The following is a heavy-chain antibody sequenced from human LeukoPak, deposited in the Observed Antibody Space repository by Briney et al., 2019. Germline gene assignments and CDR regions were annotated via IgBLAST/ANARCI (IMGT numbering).Heavy chain of an antibody. Sequence: SETLSLTCIVSGGSISSGDYYWSWIRQPPGKGLEWIGYIYYSGSTYYNPSLKSRITMSVDTSKNQFSLKLSSVTAADTAVYYCATHSSSYSYFGYWGQGTLVTVSS. V-gene: IGHV4-30-4*01. J-gene: IGHJ4*02. CDR2: IYYSGST. CDR3: ATHSSSYSYFGY. D-gene: IGHD3-22*01. CDR1: GGSISSGDYY.